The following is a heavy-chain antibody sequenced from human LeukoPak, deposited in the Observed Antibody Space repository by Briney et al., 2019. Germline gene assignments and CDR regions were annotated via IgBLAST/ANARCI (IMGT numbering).Heavy chain of an antibody. Sequence: AGSLRFSCAASGFTFSTYTMSRVRQAPGKGLKWVSGLSGGGGSYYYADSVRGRFTISRDNSKNTLYLQMNSLRAEDTAVYYCAKERTSEGYFYYCGQGALVTVSS. V-gene: IGHV3-23*01. CDR3: AKERTSEGYFYY. CDR1: GFTFSTYT. CDR2: LSGGGGSY. J-gene: IGHJ4*02. D-gene: IGHD1-1*01.